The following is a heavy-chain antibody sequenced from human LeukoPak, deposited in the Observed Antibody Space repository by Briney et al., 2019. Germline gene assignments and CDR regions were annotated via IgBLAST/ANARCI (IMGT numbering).Heavy chain of an antibody. D-gene: IGHD2-8*01. V-gene: IGHV4-34*01. CDR3: ARVNVFPNYFDY. CDR2: IYHSGNT. J-gene: IGHJ4*02. CDR1: GGSFNSYY. Sequence: SETLSLTCAVYGGSFNSYYWNWIRQPPGKGLEWIGYIYHSGNTYYNPSLKSRVTISVDTSKDQFSLKLSSVTAADTAVYYCARVNVFPNYFDYWGQGTLVTVSS.